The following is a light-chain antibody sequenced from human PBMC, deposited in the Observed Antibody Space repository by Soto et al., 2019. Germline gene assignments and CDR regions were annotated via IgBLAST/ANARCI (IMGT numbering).Light chain of an antibody. V-gene: IGLV2-23*01. Sequence: QSVLTQPASVSGSPGQSITISCTGASSDVGSYSLVSWYQQHPGQAPKVIIYEGSKRPSGVSNRFSASKSGNPASLTISGLQAEDEADYYCCSYAGSSTYVFGTGTKDNVL. CDR1: SSDVGSYSL. CDR3: CSYAGSSTYV. CDR2: EGS. J-gene: IGLJ1*01.